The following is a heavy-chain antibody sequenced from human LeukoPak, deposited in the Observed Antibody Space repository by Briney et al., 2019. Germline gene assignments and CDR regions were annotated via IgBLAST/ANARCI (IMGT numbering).Heavy chain of an antibody. CDR2: ISSSGSTI. CDR1: GFTFSDYY. CDR3: ARDYTVISSWLDY. V-gene: IGHV3-11*04. D-gene: IGHD6-13*01. Sequence: MPGGSLRLSCAASGFTFSDYYMSWIRQAPGKGLEWVSHISSSGSTIYYADSVKGRFTISRDNAKNSLYLQMNSLRAEDTAVYYCARDYTVISSWLDYWGQGTLVTVSS. J-gene: IGHJ4*02.